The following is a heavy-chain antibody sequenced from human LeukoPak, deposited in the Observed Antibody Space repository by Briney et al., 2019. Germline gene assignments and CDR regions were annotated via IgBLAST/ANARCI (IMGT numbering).Heavy chain of an antibody. CDR3: ARDRDYAFDY. Sequence: GGSLRLSCAASEFTFSTYVMHWVRQAPGKGLEWISYIDSDTYGNTIYYPHTVKGRFTISRDNAKNSLYLQMDSLRDEDTAVYYCARDRDYAFDYWGQGTLVTVSS. CDR1: EFTFSTYV. CDR2: IDSDTYGNTI. J-gene: IGHJ4*02. D-gene: IGHD4-17*01. V-gene: IGHV3-48*02.